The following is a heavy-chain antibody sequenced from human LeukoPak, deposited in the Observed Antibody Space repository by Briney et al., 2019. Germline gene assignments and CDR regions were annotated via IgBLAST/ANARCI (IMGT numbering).Heavy chain of an antibody. J-gene: IGHJ4*02. Sequence: GGSLRLSCAASGFTFSNYWMHWVRQAPGKGLVWVSSINSDGSSRNYADSVKGRFSISRDNAKNTLYLQMNSLRAEDKAVYYCALVGGGYWGQGTLVTVSS. CDR2: INSDGSSR. CDR1: GFTFSNYW. D-gene: IGHD2-15*01. V-gene: IGHV3-74*01. CDR3: ALVGGGY.